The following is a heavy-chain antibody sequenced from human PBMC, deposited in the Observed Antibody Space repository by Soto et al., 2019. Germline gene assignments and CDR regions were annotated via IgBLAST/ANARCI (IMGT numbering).Heavy chain of an antibody. V-gene: IGHV4-39*07. CDR3: ARARWYDAFDV. J-gene: IGHJ3*01. CDR2: IFHGGNT. CDR1: GGSISSGGYY. D-gene: IGHD2-15*01. Sequence: SETLSLTCTVSGGSISSGGYYWSWIRKPPGKGLEWIGSIFHGGNTYYNPSLKSRVTISVDMSKNQCSLKLNSVTAADTAVYYGARARWYDAFDVWGQGTVVTVSS.